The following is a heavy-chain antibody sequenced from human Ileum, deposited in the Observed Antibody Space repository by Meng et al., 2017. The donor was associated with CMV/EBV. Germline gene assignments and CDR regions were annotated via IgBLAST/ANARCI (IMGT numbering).Heavy chain of an antibody. J-gene: IGHJ4*02. CDR1: GGLIRSSGSY. D-gene: IGHD3-10*01. CDR2: IYYSGST. Sequence: QLQLKGPGPGLVKPSGPPFRPGTASGGLIRSSGSYWGWIRQPPGKGLEWIGSIYYSGSTYYNPSLKSRVTISVDTSKNQFSLKLSSVTAADTAVYYCARVGAMVRGPHFDYWGQGTLVTVSS. CDR3: ARVGAMVRGPHFDY. V-gene: IGHV4-39*07.